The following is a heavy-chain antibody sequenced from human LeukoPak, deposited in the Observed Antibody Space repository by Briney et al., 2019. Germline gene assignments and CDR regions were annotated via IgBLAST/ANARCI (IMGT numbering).Heavy chain of an antibody. CDR2: ISSSSSYI. CDR1: GFTFSSYS. V-gene: IGHV3-21*01. CDR3: ARDYAVAGFFDY. Sequence: GGSLRLSCAASGFTFSSYSMNWVRQAPGKGLEWVSSISSSSSYIYYADSVKGRFTISRDNAKNSLYLQVNSLRAEDTAVYYCARDYAVAGFFDYWGQGTLVTVSS. J-gene: IGHJ4*02. D-gene: IGHD6-19*01.